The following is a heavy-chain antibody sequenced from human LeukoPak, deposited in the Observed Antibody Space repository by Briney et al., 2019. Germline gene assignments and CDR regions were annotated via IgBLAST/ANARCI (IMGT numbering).Heavy chain of an antibody. J-gene: IGHJ4*02. D-gene: IGHD6-19*01. CDR3: ARERAVAGLDY. CDR2: INHSGST. Sequence: PSETLSLTCAVYGGSFSGYYWSWIRQPPGKGLEWIGEINHSGSTNYNPSLKSRVTISVDTSKNQFSLKLSSVTAADTAVYYCARERAVAGLDYWGQGTLVTVSP. CDR1: GGSFSGYY. V-gene: IGHV4-34*01.